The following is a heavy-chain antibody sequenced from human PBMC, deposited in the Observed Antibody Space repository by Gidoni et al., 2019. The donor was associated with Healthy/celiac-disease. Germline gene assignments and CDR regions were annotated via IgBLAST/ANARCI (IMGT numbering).Heavy chain of an antibody. Sequence: QVQLVQSGAEVKKPGASVKVSCKASGYTLTSYGISWVRQAPGQGLEWMGWISAYNGNTNYAQKLQGRVTMTTDTSTSTAYMELRSLRSDDTAVYYCARDDWNYVSPLTAYLDYWGQGTLVTVSS. CDR3: ARDDWNYVSPLTAYLDY. CDR1: GYTLTSYG. V-gene: IGHV1-18*01. CDR2: ISAYNGNT. D-gene: IGHD1-7*01. J-gene: IGHJ4*02.